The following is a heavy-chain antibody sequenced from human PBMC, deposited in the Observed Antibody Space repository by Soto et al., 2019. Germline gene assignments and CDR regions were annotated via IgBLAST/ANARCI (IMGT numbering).Heavy chain of an antibody. Sequence: QVQLVQYGPEVKKPGSSVKVSCKASNYAFPYNALNWVSQAPGNGLEWMGWSGPNSGSTNYAQDLQGRVTMTIDTSTNTAYMELRSLRSDDTAIYYCATSSPGGVDQHVDAFDLWGQGTLVTVSS. CDR1: NYAFPYNA. CDR3: ATSSPGGVDQHVDAFDL. D-gene: IGHD3-16*01. V-gene: IGHV1-18*01. J-gene: IGHJ3*01. CDR2: SGPNSGST.